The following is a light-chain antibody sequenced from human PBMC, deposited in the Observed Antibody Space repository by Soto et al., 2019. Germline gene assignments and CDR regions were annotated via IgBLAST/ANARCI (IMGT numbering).Light chain of an antibody. CDR1: QSVSSNF. Sequence: EIVLTQSPATLSLSPGERATLSCRASQSVSSNFLAWYQHKPGQAPRLLIYDSSSRATGIPDRFSGSGSGTDFTLSIIRLEPEDFAVYYCQQYDISPWTVGQGTKVDIK. CDR3: QQYDISPWT. V-gene: IGKV3-20*01. J-gene: IGKJ1*01. CDR2: DSS.